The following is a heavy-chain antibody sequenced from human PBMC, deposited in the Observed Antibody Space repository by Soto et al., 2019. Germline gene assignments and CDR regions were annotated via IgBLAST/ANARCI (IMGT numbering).Heavy chain of an antibody. Sequence: GESLKISCRGSGYDFNTNWFGWVRQLPGRGLEWVGIMYPGDSDTRYNPSLQGHVTLSVDVTVSTAFLQWRSLETSDTGMYFCARLPRDCNKTSCYYADHWGQGTQVTSPQ. CDR1: GYDFNTNW. CDR2: MYPGDSDT. V-gene: IGHV5-51*01. D-gene: IGHD3-3*01. CDR3: ARLPRDCNKTSCYYADH. J-gene: IGHJ4*02.